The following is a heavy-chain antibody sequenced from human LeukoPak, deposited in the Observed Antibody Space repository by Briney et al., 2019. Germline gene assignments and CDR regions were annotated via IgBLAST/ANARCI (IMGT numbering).Heavy chain of an antibody. J-gene: IGHJ5*02. D-gene: IGHD2-2*01. CDR1: GYTFTCCY. Sequence: GASVTVSCKASGYTFTCCYIHWLRQAPGQGLEWMGWINPNSGDANYAPKFQGRVTMTRDTSISTAYMELSSLRSDDTAVYYCARGHCGSATCQRNWFDPWGQGSLVTVSS. CDR3: ARGHCGSATCQRNWFDP. V-gene: IGHV1-2*02. CDR2: INPNSGDA.